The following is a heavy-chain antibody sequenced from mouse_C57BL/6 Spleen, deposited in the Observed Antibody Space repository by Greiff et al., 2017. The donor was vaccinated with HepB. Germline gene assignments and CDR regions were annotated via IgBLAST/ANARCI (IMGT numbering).Heavy chain of an antibody. J-gene: IGHJ2*01. Sequence: EVQLQESGEGLVKPGGSLKLSCAASGFTFSSYAMSWVRQTPEKRLEWVAYISSGGDYIYYADTVKGRFTISRDNARNTLYLQMSSLKSEDTAMYYCTRGDYGSSFYYFDYWGQGTTLTISS. V-gene: IGHV5-9-1*02. CDR1: GFTFSSYA. D-gene: IGHD1-1*01. CDR3: TRGDYGSSFYYFDY. CDR2: ISSGGDYI.